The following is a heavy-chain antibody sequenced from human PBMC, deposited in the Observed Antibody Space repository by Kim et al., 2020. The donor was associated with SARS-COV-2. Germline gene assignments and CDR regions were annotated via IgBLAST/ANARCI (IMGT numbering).Heavy chain of an antibody. CDR3: ASPLITFGGVIVLDY. J-gene: IGHJ4*02. D-gene: IGHD3-16*02. CDR2: IGTAGDT. CDR1: GFTFSSYD. Sequence: GGSLRLSCAASGFTFSSYDMHWVRQATGKGLEWVSAIGTAGDTYYPGSVKGRFTISRENAKNSLYLQMNSLRAGDTAVYYCASPLITFGGVIVLDYWGQGTLVTVSS. V-gene: IGHV3-13*04.